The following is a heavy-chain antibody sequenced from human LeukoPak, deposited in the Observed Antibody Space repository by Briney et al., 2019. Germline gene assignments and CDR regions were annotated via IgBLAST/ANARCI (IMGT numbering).Heavy chain of an antibody. J-gene: IGHJ6*02. CDR2: IWYDGSNK. CDR1: GFTFSSYS. V-gene: IGHV3-33*06. D-gene: IGHD4-17*01. CDR3: AKVRFTYHYYGMDV. Sequence: GGSLRLSCAASGFTFSSYSMNWVRQAPGKGLEWVAAIWYDGSNKYYADSVKGRFTISRDNSKNTLYLQMNSLRAEDTAVYYCAKVRFTYHYYGMDVWGQGTTVTVSS.